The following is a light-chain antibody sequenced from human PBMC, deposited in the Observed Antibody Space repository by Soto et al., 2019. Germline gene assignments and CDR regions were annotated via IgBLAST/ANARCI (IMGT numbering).Light chain of an antibody. J-gene: IGLJ1*01. V-gene: IGLV2-8*01. Sequence: QSALTQPPSASGSPGQSVTISCSGTSSDVGTYNHVSWYQQHPGKAPKLMIYEVSTRPSGVPDRFSGSKSGNTASLTVSGLQAEGEADYYCSSYADSNNYVFGTGTKLTVL. CDR3: SSYADSNNYV. CDR1: SSDVGTYNH. CDR2: EVS.